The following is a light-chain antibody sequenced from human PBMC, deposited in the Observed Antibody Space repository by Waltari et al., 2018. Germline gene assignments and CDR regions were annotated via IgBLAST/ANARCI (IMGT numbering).Light chain of an antibody. CDR2: RVS. CDR1: QSLVHTDGNTH. V-gene: IGKV2-30*02. J-gene: IGKJ2*01. CDR3: MQGTHWPYT. Sequence: DVVMTKFPLSLPVTLGQAASISCKSSQSLVHTDGNTHLTWFHQRPGQSPRRLIYRVSNRDSWVPDRFSGSGSGTDFTLGISRVEAEDVGVYYCMQGTHWPYTFGQGTKLDIK.